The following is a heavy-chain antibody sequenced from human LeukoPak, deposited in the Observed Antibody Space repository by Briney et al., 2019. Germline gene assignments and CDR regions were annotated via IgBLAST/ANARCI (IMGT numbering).Heavy chain of an antibody. D-gene: IGHD6-13*01. Sequence: GGSLRLSCADSGFTFRSYSMNWVRQAPGKGLEWVSSISSSSSYIYYADSVKGRFTISRDNAKNSLYLQMNSLRAEDTAVYYCARDRGIAAAGNYYYYYGMDVWGQGTTVTVSS. CDR2: ISSSSSYI. CDR3: ARDRGIAAAGNYYYYYGMDV. J-gene: IGHJ6*02. V-gene: IGHV3-21*01. CDR1: GFTFRSYS.